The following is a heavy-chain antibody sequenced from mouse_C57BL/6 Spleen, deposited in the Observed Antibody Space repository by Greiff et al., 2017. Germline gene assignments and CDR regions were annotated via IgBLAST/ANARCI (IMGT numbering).Heavy chain of an antibody. V-gene: IGHV7-3*01. D-gene: IGHD1-1*02. J-gene: IGHJ2*01. CDR3: ARSSYSGYFGY. Sequence: EVKLMEPGGGLVQPGGSLSFSCAASGFTFTDYYMSWVRQPPGKALEWLGFIRNKANGYTTEYSASVKGRFTISRDNSQSILYLQMNALRAEDSATYYGARSSYSGYFGYWGQGTTLTVSS. CDR1: GFTFTDYY. CDR2: IRNKANGYTT.